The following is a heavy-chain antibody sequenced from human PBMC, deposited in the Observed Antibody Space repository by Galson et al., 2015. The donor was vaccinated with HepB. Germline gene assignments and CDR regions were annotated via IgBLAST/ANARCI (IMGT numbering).Heavy chain of an antibody. D-gene: IGHD3-10*01. J-gene: IGHJ4*02. CDR3: ARDQVERLWFGELSTDY. Sequence: SLRLSCAASGFTFSSYAMHWVGQAPGKGLEWVAVISYDGSNKYYADSVKGRFTISRDNSKNTLYLQMNSLRAEDTAVYYCARDQVERLWFGELSTDYWGQGTLVTVSS. CDR1: GFTFSSYA. V-gene: IGHV3-30*04. CDR2: ISYDGSNK.